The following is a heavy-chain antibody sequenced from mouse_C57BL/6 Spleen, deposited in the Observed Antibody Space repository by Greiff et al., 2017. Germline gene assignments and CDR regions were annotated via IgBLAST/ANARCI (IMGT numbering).Heavy chain of an antibody. Sequence: EVKLVESGGGLVKPGGSLKLSCAASGFTFSSYTMSWVRQTPEKRLEWVATISGGGGNTYYPDSVKGRFTISRDNDKNTLYLQMSSLRSEDTALYYCARHEDYVSLYDAMDYWGQGTSVTVSS. CDR3: ARHEDYVSLYDAMDY. CDR1: GFTFSSYT. D-gene: IGHD1-1*01. CDR2: ISGGGGNT. V-gene: IGHV5-9*01. J-gene: IGHJ4*01.